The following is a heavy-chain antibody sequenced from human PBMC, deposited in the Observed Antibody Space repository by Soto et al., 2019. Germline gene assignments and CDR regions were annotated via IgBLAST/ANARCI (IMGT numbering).Heavy chain of an antibody. V-gene: IGHV1-3*01. J-gene: IGHJ3*02. Sequence: ASVKVSCKASGYTFTSYAMHWVRQAPGQRLGWMEWINAGNGNTKYSQKFQGRVTITRDTSASTAYMELSSLRSEDTAVYYCASPHDSSGYYDAFDIWGQGTMVTVSS. CDR2: INAGNGNT. CDR1: GYTFTSYA. CDR3: ASPHDSSGYYDAFDI. D-gene: IGHD3-22*01.